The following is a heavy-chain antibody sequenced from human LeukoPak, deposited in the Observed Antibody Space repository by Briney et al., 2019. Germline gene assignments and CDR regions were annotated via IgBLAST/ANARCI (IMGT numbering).Heavy chain of an antibody. V-gene: IGHV4-34*01. CDR1: GGSFSGYY. CDR2: INHSGST. D-gene: IGHD6-13*01. CDR3: ARTLSSWAPAFDY. J-gene: IGHJ4*02. Sequence: SETLSLTCAVYGGSFSGYYWSWIRQPPGKGLEWVGEINHSGSTNHNPSLKSRVTISVDTSKNQFSLKLSSVTAADTAVYYCARTLSSWAPAFDYWGQGTLVTVSS.